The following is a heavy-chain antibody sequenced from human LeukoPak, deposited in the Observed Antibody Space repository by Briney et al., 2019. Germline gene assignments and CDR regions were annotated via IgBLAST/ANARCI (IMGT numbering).Heavy chain of an antibody. CDR3: ARALGYRKTFLDY. CDR1: GFTFSTYW. CDR2: IKHDGGEK. Sequence: GGSLRLSCAASGFTFSTYWMSWVRQAPGKGLEWLANIKHDGGEKYYVDSVKGRFTVSRDNAKNSLYLQMNSPRAEDTAVYYCARALGYRKTFLDYWGQGTLVTVSS. J-gene: IGHJ4*02. V-gene: IGHV3-7*01. D-gene: IGHD6-13*01.